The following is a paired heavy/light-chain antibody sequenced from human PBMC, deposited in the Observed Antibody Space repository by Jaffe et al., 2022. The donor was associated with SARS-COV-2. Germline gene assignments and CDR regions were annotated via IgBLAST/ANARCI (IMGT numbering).Light chain of an antibody. V-gene: IGKV1-33*01. J-gene: IGKJ2*01. Sequence: DIQMTQSPSSLSASVGDRVTITCQASRDIGDSLNWYQHKPGKAPKLLIFDASNLETGLPSRFSGSGSGTHFTFTISSLQPEDIATYYCQKYDDLPYTFGQGTKLEIK. CDR2: DAS. CDR1: RDIGDS. CDR3: QKYDDLPYT.
Heavy chain of an antibody. J-gene: IGHJ4*02. CDR3: ARIRPRGSYYYESSGSDY. Sequence: EVQLVQSGAEVKKPGESLKISCKGSGYSFTSYWIGWVRQMPGKGLEWMGIIYPGDSDARYSPSFQGQVTISVDKSISTAYLQWGSLKASDSAMYYCARIRPRGSYYYESSGSDYWGQGTLVTVSS. V-gene: IGHV5-51*01. CDR1: GYSFTSYW. CDR2: IYPGDSDA. D-gene: IGHD3-22*01.